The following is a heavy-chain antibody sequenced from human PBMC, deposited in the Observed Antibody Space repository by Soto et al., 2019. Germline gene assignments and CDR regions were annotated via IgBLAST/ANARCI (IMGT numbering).Heavy chain of an antibody. CDR3: ARDAPGYSGYGATFDI. CDR2: INWNGGST. V-gene: IGHV3-20*04. D-gene: IGHD5-12*01. Sequence: GGSLRLSCAASGFTFDDYGMSWVRQAPGKGLEWVSGINWNGGSTGYADSVKGRFTISRDNAKNSLYLQMNSLRAEDTALYYCARDAPGYSGYGATFDIWGQGTMVTVSS. J-gene: IGHJ3*02. CDR1: GFTFDDYG.